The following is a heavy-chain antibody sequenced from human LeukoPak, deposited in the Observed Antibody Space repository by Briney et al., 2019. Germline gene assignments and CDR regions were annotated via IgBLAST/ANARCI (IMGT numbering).Heavy chain of an antibody. D-gene: IGHD6-6*01. V-gene: IGHV3-21*01. CDR1: GFTFSSYS. Sequence: GGSLRLSCAASGFTFSSYSMNWVRQAPGKGLEWVSSISSSSSYIYYADSVKGRFTISRDNAKNSLYLQMNSLRAEDTAVYYCAXDFGVAPRERARNWFDPXXQGTXXTVS. J-gene: IGHJ5*02. CDR2: ISSSSSYI. CDR3: AXDFGVAPRERARNWFDP.